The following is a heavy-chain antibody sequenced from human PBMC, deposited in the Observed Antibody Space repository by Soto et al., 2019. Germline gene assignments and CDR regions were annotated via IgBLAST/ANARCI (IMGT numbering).Heavy chain of an antibody. V-gene: IGHV4-59*08. CDR3: ARRAYGGYSFDY. Sequence: PSETLSLTCAVYGGSFSGYYWSWIRQPPGKGLEWIGYIYHSGSTNYNPSLKTRVTISVDTSKNQFSLRLSSLTAADTAVYYCARRAYGGYSFDYWGQGTLVTVSS. J-gene: IGHJ4*02. CDR1: GGSFSGYY. CDR2: IYHSGST. D-gene: IGHD5-12*01.